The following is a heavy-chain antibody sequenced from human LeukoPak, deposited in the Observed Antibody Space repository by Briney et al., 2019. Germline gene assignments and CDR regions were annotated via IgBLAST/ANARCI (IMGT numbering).Heavy chain of an antibody. D-gene: IGHD1-14*01. CDR3: ARGVEPLAANTLAY. J-gene: IGHJ4*02. Sequence: PGGSLRLSCAASGSTVITNGMTWVRQAPGKGLEWVSVLYSDGNTKYADSVQGRFTISRDNSKNTLYLEMNSLSPDDTAVYYCARGVEPLAANTLAYWGQGTLVTVSS. CDR2: LYSDGNT. CDR1: GSTVITNG. V-gene: IGHV3-53*01.